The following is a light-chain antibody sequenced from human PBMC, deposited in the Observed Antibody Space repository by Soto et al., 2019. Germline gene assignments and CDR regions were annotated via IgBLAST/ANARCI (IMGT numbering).Light chain of an antibody. J-gene: IGKJ4*01. CDR1: QSISSY. CDR2: AAS. V-gene: IGKV1-39*01. Sequence: DIQMTQSPSSLSASVGDRVTITCRASQSISSYLNWYQQKPGKAPKLLIYAASSLQSGVPSRFSCRGSGTDFTLTISSLQPEDFATYYCQQSYSTPLTFGGGTKVEIK. CDR3: QQSYSTPLT.